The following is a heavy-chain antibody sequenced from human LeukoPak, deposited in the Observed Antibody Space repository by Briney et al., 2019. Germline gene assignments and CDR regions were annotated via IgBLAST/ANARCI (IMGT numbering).Heavy chain of an antibody. D-gene: IGHD2/OR15-2a*01. Sequence: ASVKVSCRASGYTFTSYAMNWVRQAPGQGLEWMGWINTNTGNPTYAQGFTGRFVFSLDTSVSTAYLQISSLKAEDTAVYYCARSNLWDSPDAFDIWGQGTMVTVSS. V-gene: IGHV7-4-1*02. CDR1: GYTFTSYA. CDR2: INTNTGNP. J-gene: IGHJ3*02. CDR3: ARSNLWDSPDAFDI.